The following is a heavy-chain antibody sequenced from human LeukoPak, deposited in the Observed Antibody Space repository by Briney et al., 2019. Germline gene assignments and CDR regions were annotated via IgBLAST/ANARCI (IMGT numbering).Heavy chain of an antibody. V-gene: IGHV4-4*02. CDR2: IYHRGSP. J-gene: IGHJ4*02. D-gene: IGHD5-24*01. CDR1: GGSINSDNW. Sequence: SGTLSLTCAVSGGSINSDNWWSWVRQPPGKGLEWIGEIYHRGSPNYSPSLKSRVTISLDKSKNQFSLKLNSVTAADTAVYYCVGGYNFFDYWGQGTLVTVSS. CDR3: VGGYNFFDY.